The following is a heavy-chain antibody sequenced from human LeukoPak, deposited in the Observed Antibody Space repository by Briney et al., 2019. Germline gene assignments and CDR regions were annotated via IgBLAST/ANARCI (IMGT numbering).Heavy chain of an antibody. V-gene: IGHV4-4*02. CDR1: GGSISSSNW. J-gene: IGHJ6*03. CDR3: ARHRGSYYYYMDV. D-gene: IGHD1-26*01. Sequence: SETLSLTCAVSGGSISSSNWWSWVRQPPGKGLEWIGEIYHSGSTNYNPSLKSRVTISVDTSKNQFSLKLSSVTAADTAVYYCARHRGSYYYYMDVWGKGTTVTVSS. CDR2: IYHSGST.